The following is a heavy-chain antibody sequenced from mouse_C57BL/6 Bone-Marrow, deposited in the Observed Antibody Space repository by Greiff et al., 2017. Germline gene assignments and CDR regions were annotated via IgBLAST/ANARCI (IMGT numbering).Heavy chain of an antibody. Sequence: QVQLQQSGAELVKPGASVKISCKASGYAFSSYWMNWVKQRPGKGLEWIGQIYPGDGDPNYNGKFKGKATLTADKSSSAAYMQLSSLTSEDSAVYVCARDGCHWYLDVWGSGTTVTVSS. V-gene: IGHV1-80*01. D-gene: IGHD2-3*01. CDR2: IYPGDGDP. CDR3: ARDGCHWYLDV. CDR1: GYAFSSYW. J-gene: IGHJ1*01.